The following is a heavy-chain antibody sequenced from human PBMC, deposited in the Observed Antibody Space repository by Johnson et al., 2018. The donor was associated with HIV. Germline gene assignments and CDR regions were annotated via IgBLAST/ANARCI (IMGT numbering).Heavy chain of an antibody. CDR1: GFTFSNYW. D-gene: IGHD3-10*01. V-gene: IGHV3-30-3*01. J-gene: IGHJ3*02. Sequence: QVQLVESGGGLVQPGGSLRLSCAASGFTFSNYWMNWVRQAPGKGLEWVAVISYDGSNKYYADSVKGRFTISIDNSKNTLYLQMNSLRAEDTAVYYCARDPITRVRGVISDAFDIWGQGTMVTVSS. CDR3: ARDPITRVRGVISDAFDI. CDR2: ISYDGSNK.